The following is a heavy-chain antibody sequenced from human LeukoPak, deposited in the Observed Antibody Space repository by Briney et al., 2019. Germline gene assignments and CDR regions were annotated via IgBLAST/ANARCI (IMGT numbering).Heavy chain of an antibody. CDR1: GFTFSSYG. V-gene: IGHV3-30*18. CDR3: AKEIVKYSSNWQHFDY. CDR2: ISYDGSNK. Sequence: GGSLRLSCAASGFTFSSYGMHWVRQAPGKGLEWVAVISYDGSNKYYADSVKGRFTISRDNSKNTLYLQMNSLRAEDTAVYYCAKEIVKYSSNWQHFDYWGQGTLVTVSS. J-gene: IGHJ4*02. D-gene: IGHD6-13*01.